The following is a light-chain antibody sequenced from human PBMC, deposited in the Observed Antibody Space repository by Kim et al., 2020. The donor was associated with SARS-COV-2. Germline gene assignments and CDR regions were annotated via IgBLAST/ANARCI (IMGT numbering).Light chain of an antibody. Sequence: QSALTQPASVSGSPGQSITISCTGTSSDVGGYNYVSWYQQHPGKAPKRMIYDVSNRPSGVSNRFSASKSGNTASLTISGLQAEDEADYYCSSYRSSSTWVFGGGTQLTVL. CDR1: SSDVGGYNY. CDR3: SSYRSSSTWV. CDR2: DVS. V-gene: IGLV2-14*03. J-gene: IGLJ2*01.